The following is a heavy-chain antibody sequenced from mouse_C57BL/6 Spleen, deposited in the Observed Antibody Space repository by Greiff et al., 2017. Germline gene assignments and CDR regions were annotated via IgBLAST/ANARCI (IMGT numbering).Heavy chain of an antibody. CDR2: INPNNGGT. V-gene: IGHV1-26*01. Sequence: EVQLQQSGPELVKPGASVKISCKASGYTFTDYYMNWVKQSHGKSLEWIGDINPNNGGTSYNQKFKGKATLTVDKSSSTAYMELRSLTSEDSAVYYCARWGLITTVEDVWGTGTTVTVSS. D-gene: IGHD1-1*01. CDR1: GYTFTDYY. J-gene: IGHJ1*03. CDR3: ARWGLITTVEDV.